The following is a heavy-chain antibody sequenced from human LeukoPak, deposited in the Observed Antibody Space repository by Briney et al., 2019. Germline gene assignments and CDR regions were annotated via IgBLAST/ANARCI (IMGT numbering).Heavy chain of an antibody. V-gene: IGHV4-34*01. J-gene: IGHJ4*02. CDR3: ARVKGGRMTIFRVVPFHFDY. D-gene: IGHD3-3*01. CDR2: INRSGDA. CDR1: GESFSSHY. Sequence: SETLSLTCAIYGESFSSHYWTWIRQAPGKGLEWIAEINRSGDAKYNPSLESRVTISVDTAKNQFSLRLTSVTAADTAVYYCARVKGGRMTIFRVVPFHFDYWGQGTLVTVSS.